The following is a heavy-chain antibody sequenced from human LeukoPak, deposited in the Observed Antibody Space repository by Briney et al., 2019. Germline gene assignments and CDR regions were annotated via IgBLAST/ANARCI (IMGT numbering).Heavy chain of an antibody. CDR2: IYYSGNT. V-gene: IGHV4-59*01. CDR1: GGSIRSCN. D-gene: IGHD3-10*01. CDR3: ATDNSYGSGSYYT. J-gene: IGHJ4*02. Sequence: SETLSLTCTVSGGSIRSCNWNWIRQPPGKGLEWIGYIYYSGNTNYNPSLKSRVTISVDTSKNQFSLKLSSVTAADTAVYYCATDNSYGSGSYYTWGQGTLVTVSS.